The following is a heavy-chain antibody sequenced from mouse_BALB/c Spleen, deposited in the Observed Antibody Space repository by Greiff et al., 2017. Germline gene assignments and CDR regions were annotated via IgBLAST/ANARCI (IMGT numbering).Heavy chain of an antibody. CDR2: IYPGDGST. Sequence: VQLQQSGPELVKPGASVKMSCKASGYTFTSYYIHWVKQRPGQGLEWIGWIYPGDGSTKYNEKFKGKTTLTADKSSSTAYMLLSSLTSEDSAIYFCARVDGNYAMDYWGQGTSVTVSS. D-gene: IGHD2-1*01. J-gene: IGHJ4*01. CDR1: GYTFTSYY. V-gene: IGHV1S56*01. CDR3: ARVDGNYAMDY.